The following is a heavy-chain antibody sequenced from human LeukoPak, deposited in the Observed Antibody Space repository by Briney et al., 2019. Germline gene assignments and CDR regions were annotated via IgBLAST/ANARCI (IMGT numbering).Heavy chain of an antibody. V-gene: IGHV3-33*06. Sequence: PGGSLRLSCAASGFTFSSYGMHWVRQAPGKGLEWVAVIWYGGSNKYYADSVKGRFTISRDNSKNTLFLQMNSLRAEDTAVYYCAKAGGFSGSYDWGQGTLVTVSS. D-gene: IGHD1-26*01. CDR1: GFTFSSYG. J-gene: IGHJ4*02. CDR2: IWYGGSNK. CDR3: AKAGGFSGSYD.